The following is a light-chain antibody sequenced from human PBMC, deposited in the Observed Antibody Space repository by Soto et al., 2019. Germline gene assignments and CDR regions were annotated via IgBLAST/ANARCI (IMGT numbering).Light chain of an antibody. V-gene: IGKV3-20*01. CDR3: QQYGSYPWT. Sequence: FTQCPATVPVSFGERATLSCRATKSVTSSCLAWYQQKPGQAPRLLIYSASYRDTGIPDRFSGSGSGTEFTLTISRLEPDDFAVYYCQQYGSYPWTFGQGTKVYIK. J-gene: IGKJ1*01. CDR1: KSVTSSC. CDR2: SAS.